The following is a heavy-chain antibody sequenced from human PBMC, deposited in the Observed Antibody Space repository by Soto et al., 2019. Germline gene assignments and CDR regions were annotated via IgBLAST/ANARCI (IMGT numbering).Heavy chain of an antibody. D-gene: IGHD3-3*01. CDR3: ARDSGYYDFWSGYYLSYFDY. CDR2: IKQDGSEK. CDR1: GFTFSSYW. Sequence: GGSLRLSCAASGFTFSSYWMSWVRQAPGKGLEWVANIKQDGSEKYYVDSVKGRFTISRDNAKNSLYLQMNSLRAEDTAVYYCARDSGYYDFWSGYYLSYFDYWGQGTLVTVSS. J-gene: IGHJ4*02. V-gene: IGHV3-7*01.